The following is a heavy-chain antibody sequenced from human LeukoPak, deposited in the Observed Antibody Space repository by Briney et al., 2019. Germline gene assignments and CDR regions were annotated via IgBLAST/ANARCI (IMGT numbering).Heavy chain of an antibody. Sequence: GGSLRLSCAASGFTFDDYAMHWVRRTPGKGLEWVSGISWNSGSIGYADSVKGRFTISRDKAKNSLYLQMNSLRAADMALYYCAKGALTMIVGGFEHWGQGTLVTVSS. D-gene: IGHD3-22*01. CDR1: GFTFDDYA. V-gene: IGHV3-9*03. CDR3: AKGALTMIVGGFEH. CDR2: ISWNSGSI. J-gene: IGHJ4*02.